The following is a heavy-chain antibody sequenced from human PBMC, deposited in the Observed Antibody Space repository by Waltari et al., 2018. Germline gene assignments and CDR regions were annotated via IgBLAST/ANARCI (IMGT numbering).Heavy chain of an antibody. D-gene: IGHD6-19*01. CDR2: IKQDGSEE. Sequence: EVQLVESGGGLVQPGGSLRLSCAASGISLSSFWMPWVRQAPGKGLEWVGNIKQDGSEEYDVDSVKGRFTISKDNAKNSLYLQMNSLRAEDTAVYFCARERRGQSGWYYFDFWGQGSLVTVSS. CDR3: ARERRGQSGWYYFDF. V-gene: IGHV3-7*01. J-gene: IGHJ4*02. CDR1: GISLSSFW.